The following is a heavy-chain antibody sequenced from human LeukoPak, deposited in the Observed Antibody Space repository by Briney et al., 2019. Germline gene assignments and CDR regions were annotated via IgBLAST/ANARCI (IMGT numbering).Heavy chain of an antibody. D-gene: IGHD2-21*01. CDR2: IRSKAYGGTT. CDR3: TREIPGTD. J-gene: IGHJ4*02. V-gene: IGHV3-49*04. CDR1: GFTFCDYA. Sequence: GGSLRLSCTASGFTFCDYAMSWVRQAPGKGLEWVGFIRSKAYGGTTEYAASVKGRFTISRDDSKSIAYLQMNSLKTEDTAVYYCTREIPGTDWGQGTLVTVSS.